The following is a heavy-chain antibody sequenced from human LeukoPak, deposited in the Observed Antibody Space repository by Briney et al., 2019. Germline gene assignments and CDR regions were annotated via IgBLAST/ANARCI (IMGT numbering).Heavy chain of an antibody. CDR2: IYNSGST. D-gene: IGHD3-16*02. J-gene: IGHJ4*02. Sequence: PSETLSLTCTVSGCSISSYYWSWIRQPPGKGLEWIGHIYNSGSTNYNPSLKSRVTISVDTSKNQFSLKLTSVTAADTALYYCARVKGLSTFGGIIVRYFDYWGQGTLVTVSS. V-gene: IGHV4-59*01. CDR1: GCSISSYY. CDR3: ARVKGLSTFGGIIVRYFDY.